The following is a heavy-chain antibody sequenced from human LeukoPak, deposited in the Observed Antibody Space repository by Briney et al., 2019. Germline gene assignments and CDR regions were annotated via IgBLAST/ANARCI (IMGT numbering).Heavy chain of an antibody. CDR2: ISAYNGNT. J-gene: IGHJ6*03. CDR3: ARIRYSSSWYRWKYYYYYMDV. D-gene: IGHD6-13*01. Sequence: ASVKVSCKASGYTFTSYGISWVRQAPGQGLEWMGWISAYNGNTNYAQKLQGRVTMTTDTSTSTAYMELRSLRSDDTAVYYCARIRYSSSWYRWKYYYYYMDVWGKGTTVTVSS. CDR1: GYTFTSYG. V-gene: IGHV1-18*01.